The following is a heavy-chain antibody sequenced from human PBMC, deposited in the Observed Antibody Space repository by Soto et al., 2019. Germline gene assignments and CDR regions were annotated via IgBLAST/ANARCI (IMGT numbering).Heavy chain of an antibody. V-gene: IGHV4-59*02. J-gene: IGHJ5*02. CDR2: MYLGGSF. D-gene: IGHD3-16*01. Sequence: PSQTLPLTWTVADAYVSNVYWRWIRQPPGKGLEWIGFMYLGGSFNYNPSLTSRATISVDTSKNQFSLKLTSVTAADTAVYYCARSYYDSTGFAVDPWGQGTLVTVSS. CDR1: DAYVSNVY. CDR3: ARSYYDSTGFAVDP.